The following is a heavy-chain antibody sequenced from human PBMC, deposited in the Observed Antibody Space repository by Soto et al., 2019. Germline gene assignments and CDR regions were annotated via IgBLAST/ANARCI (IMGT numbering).Heavy chain of an antibody. J-gene: IGHJ4*02. V-gene: IGHV3-23*01. CDR1: GISFSSYA. Sequence: GGSLRLSCAASGISFSSYAMTWVRQAPGKGLEWVSTISPAGSTRDYADSVKGRFTISRDNSKSTVSLHMNNLRAEDSAAYYCATGPRSATPEYWGKGILVTVSS. CDR3: ATGPRSATPEY. CDR2: ISPAGSTR.